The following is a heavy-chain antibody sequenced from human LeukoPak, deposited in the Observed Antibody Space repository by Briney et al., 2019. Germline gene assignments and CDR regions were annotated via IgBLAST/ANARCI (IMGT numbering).Heavy chain of an antibody. D-gene: IGHD3-22*01. V-gene: IGHV3-23*01. CDR3: AKPFNQRNYYDSSGYSYYFDY. CDR2: ISGTGDST. CDR1: GFTFNTYG. Sequence: PGGSLRLSCAASGFTFNTYGMNWVRQAPGKGLEWVSGISGTGDSTYYADSVKGRFTISRDNSKNTLYLQMNSLRAEDTAVYYCAKPFNQRNYYDSSGYSYYFDYWGQGTLVTVSS. J-gene: IGHJ4*02.